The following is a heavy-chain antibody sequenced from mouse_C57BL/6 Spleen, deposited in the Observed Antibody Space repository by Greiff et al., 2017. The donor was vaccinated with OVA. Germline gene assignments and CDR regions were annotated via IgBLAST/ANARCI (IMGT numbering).Heavy chain of an antibody. J-gene: IGHJ4*01. CDR1: GYAFSSYW. Sequence: QVQLKESGAELVKPGASVKISCKASGYAFSSYWMNWVKQRPGKGLEWIGQIYPGDGDTNYNGKFKGKATLTADKSSSTAYMQLSSLTSEDSAVYFCARSPCGNHDYYAMDYWGQGTSVTVSS. CDR3: ARSPCGNHDYYAMDY. D-gene: IGHD2-1*01. CDR2: IYPGDGDT. V-gene: IGHV1-80*01.